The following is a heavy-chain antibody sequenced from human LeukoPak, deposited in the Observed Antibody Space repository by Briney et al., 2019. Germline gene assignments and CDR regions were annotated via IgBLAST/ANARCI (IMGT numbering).Heavy chain of an antibody. CDR2: INHSGST. D-gene: IGHD3-10*01. CDR3: ARLPVVRGVTRGDY. CDR1: GGSFSGYY. Sequence: NASETLSLTCAVYGGSFSGYYWSWIRQPPGKGLEWIGEINHSGSTNYNPSLKSRVTISVDTSKNQFSLKLSSVTAADTAVYYCARLPVVRGVTRGDYWGQGTLVTVSS. J-gene: IGHJ4*02. V-gene: IGHV4-34*01.